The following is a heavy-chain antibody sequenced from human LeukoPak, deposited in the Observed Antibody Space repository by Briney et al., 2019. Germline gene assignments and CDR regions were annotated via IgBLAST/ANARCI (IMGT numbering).Heavy chain of an antibody. CDR1: GYTFTSYD. J-gene: IGHJ6*03. V-gene: IGHV1-8*01. CDR2: MNPNSGNT. D-gene: IGHD2-2*02. Sequence: ASVKVSCKASGYTFTSYDINWVRQATGQGPEWMGWMNPNSGNTGYAQKFQGRVTMTRNTSISTAYMELSSLRSEDTAVYYCARRSLDRYCSSTSCYTFYYMDVWGKGTTVTVSS. CDR3: ARRSLDRYCSSTSCYTFYYMDV.